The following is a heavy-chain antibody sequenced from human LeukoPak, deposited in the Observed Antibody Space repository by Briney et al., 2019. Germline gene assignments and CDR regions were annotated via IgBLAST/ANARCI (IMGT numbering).Heavy chain of an antibody. V-gene: IGHV4-34*01. J-gene: IGHJ4*02. CDR3: ARFDPLRYFDY. CDR1: GGSFSGYY. Sequence: SETLSLTCAVYGGSFSGYYWSWIRQPPGKGLEWIGEINHSGSTNYNPSLKSRVTISVDTSKNQFSLKLSSVTAADTAVYYCARFDPLRYFDYWGQGTLVTVSS. D-gene: IGHD4-17*01. CDR2: INHSGST.